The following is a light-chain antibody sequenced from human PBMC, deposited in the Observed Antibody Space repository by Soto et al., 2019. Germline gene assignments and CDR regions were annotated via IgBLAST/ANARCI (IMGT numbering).Light chain of an antibody. CDR2: GNT. V-gene: IGLV1-40*01. Sequence: QSALTQPPSVSGAPGQGVTISCTGSSSNIGAGYDVHWYQHLPGTAPRLLIYGNTNRPSGVPDRFSASRSGTSASLAITGLQAEDEADYHCQSYDSSLRAVVFGGGTKVTVL. CDR3: QSYDSSLRAVV. J-gene: IGLJ2*01. CDR1: SSNIGAGYD.